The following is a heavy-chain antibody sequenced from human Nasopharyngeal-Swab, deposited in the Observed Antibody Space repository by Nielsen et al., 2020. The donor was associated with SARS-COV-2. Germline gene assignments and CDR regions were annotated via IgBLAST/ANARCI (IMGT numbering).Heavy chain of an antibody. CDR3: AKVRAYSSSWFDAFDI. J-gene: IGHJ3*02. CDR2: IKQAGSNK. Sequence: GGSLRLSCAASGFTFSSYGMSWVRQAPGKGLEWVANIKQAGSNKYYADSVKGRFTISRDNSKNTLYLQMNSLRAEDMAVYYCAKVRAYSSSWFDAFDIWGQGTMVTVSS. V-gene: IGHV3-7*01. CDR1: GFTFSSYG. D-gene: IGHD6-13*01.